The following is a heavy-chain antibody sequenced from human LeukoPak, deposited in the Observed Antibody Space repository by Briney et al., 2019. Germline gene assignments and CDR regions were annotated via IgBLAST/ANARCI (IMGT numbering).Heavy chain of an antibody. V-gene: IGHV1-69*13. CDR3: ARGRKGVYYYDSSGYYYYYGMDV. D-gene: IGHD3-22*01. CDR1: GGTFSSYA. Sequence: ALVKVSCKASGGTFSSYAISWVRQAPGQGLEWMGGIIPIFGTANYAQKFQGRVTITADESTSTAYMELSSLRSEDTAVYYCARGRKGVYYYDSSGYYYYYGMDVWGQGTTVTVSS. CDR2: IIPIFGTA. J-gene: IGHJ6*02.